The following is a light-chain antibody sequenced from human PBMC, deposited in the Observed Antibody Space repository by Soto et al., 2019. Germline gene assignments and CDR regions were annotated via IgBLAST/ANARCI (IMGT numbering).Light chain of an antibody. V-gene: IGKV3-20*01. J-gene: IGKJ1*01. Sequence: EIVLTQSPGTLSLSPGERATLSCRASQSVSSSYLAWYQQKPGQAPRLLIYGASSRATGIPDRFSGSGSGTDFTLKISRMETDDVVVYYCQQYGSSPEKFGQGTKVDIK. CDR3: QQYGSSPEK. CDR1: QSVSSSY. CDR2: GAS.